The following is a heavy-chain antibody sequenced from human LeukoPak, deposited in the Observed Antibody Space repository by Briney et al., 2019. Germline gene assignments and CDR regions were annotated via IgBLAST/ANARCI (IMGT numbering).Heavy chain of an antibody. J-gene: IGHJ4*02. D-gene: IGHD6-13*01. CDR1: GFTFSSYG. Sequence: GGSLRLSCAASGFTFSSYGMHWVRQAPGKGLEWVAVIWYDGSNKYYADSVKGRFTISRDNSKNTLYLQMNSLRAEDTAVYYCARGTIAAAGYYYFDYWGQGTQVTVSS. CDR2: IWYDGSNK. V-gene: IGHV3-33*01. CDR3: ARGTIAAAGYYYFDY.